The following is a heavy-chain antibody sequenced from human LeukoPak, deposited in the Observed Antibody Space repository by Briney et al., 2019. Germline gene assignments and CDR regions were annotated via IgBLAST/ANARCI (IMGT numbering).Heavy chain of an antibody. CDR1: GFSFSSSG. D-gene: IGHD3-16*02. CDR3: ARDSYDYVWGSYRLFDY. J-gene: IGHJ4*02. V-gene: IGHV3-30*02. Sequence: GGSLRLSCAASGFSFSSSGMHWVRQAPGKGLEWVAFIRYDGKNKYYGDFVKGRFTISRDNSKNTLFLQMNSLRAEDTAVYYCARDSYDYVWGSYRLFDYWGQGTLVTVSS. CDR2: IRYDGKNK.